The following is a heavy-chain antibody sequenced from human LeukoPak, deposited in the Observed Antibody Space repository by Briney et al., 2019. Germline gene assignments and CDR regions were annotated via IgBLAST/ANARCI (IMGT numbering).Heavy chain of an antibody. D-gene: IGHD3-22*01. J-gene: IGHJ4*02. CDR2: MYLSGTT. CDR3: AGLVGRYSSGLYYYFDY. Sequence: SETLSLTCTVSGDSINSLDLWSWVRQPPGKGLEWIGEMYLSGTTHSNPSVKSRVTISIDKSKNQFFLNLSSVTAADTAVYYCAGLVGRYSSGLYYYFDYWGQGTLVTVSS. V-gene: IGHV4-4*02. CDR1: GDSINSLDL.